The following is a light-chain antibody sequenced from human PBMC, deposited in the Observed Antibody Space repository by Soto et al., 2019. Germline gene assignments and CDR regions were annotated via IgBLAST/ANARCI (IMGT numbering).Light chain of an antibody. CDR3: QSYDTSLSASV. J-gene: IGLJ2*01. V-gene: IGLV1-40*01. Sequence: QPVLTQPPPVSGAPGQRVTISCTGSRSNIGAGYAVHWYQQLPGTAPKLLIYDNTNRPSGVPDRFSASESGTSASLAITGLQSEDEADYYCQSYDTSLSASVFGGGTKLTVL. CDR1: RSNIGAGYA. CDR2: DNT.